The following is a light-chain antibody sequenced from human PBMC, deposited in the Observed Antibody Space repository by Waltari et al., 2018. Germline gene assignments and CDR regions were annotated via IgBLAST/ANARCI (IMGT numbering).Light chain of an antibody. CDR1: QTIGTY. CDR2: DAS. J-gene: IGKJ4*01. V-gene: IGKV3-11*01. Sequence: VVLTQSPVTLSLSPGETATLSCRASQTIGTYLAWYQHKLGQSPRLLIYDASTRATGIPARVSGSGSGTDFTLTISGLEAEDSALYYCQQRYNWPPLTSGGGTKVQTK. CDR3: QQRYNWPPLT.